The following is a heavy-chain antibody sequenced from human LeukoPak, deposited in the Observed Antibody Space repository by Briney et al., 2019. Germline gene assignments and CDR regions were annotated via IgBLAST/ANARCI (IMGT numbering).Heavy chain of an antibody. V-gene: IGHV3-23*01. CDR3: AKDSRGNYVAWLDP. CDR1: GFTFSSYA. Sequence: GGSLRLSCAASGFTFSSYAMSWVRQAPGKGLEWVSAISASGVTTHYANSVKGRFTISRDNSKNTLYLQMSSLRAEDAAIYYCAKDSRGNYVAWLDPWGQGTLVSVSS. CDR2: ISASGVTT. J-gene: IGHJ5*02. D-gene: IGHD4-11*01.